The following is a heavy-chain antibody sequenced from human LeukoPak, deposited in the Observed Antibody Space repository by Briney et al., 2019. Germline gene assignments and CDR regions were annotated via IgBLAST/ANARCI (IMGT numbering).Heavy chain of an antibody. V-gene: IGHV4-59*01. CDR3: ARADYDTSAYYYTFDY. Sequence: PSETLSLTCTVSGGSIDGYYWSWIRQPPDKGLELIGYIYYRGSTNYNPSLKSRVTISVDTSKNQFSLNLSSVTAADTAVYYCARADYDTSAYYYTFDYWGQGTLVTVSS. D-gene: IGHD3-22*01. CDR2: IYYRGST. J-gene: IGHJ4*02. CDR1: GGSIDGYY.